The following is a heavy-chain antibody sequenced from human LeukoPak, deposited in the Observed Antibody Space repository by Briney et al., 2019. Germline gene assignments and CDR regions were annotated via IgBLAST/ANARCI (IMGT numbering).Heavy chain of an antibody. J-gene: IGHJ4*02. D-gene: IGHD2-21*02. Sequence: PSETLSLTCAVYGGSFSGYYWTLIRQTPGKGLEWIGEISHTGLAGSNPSLKSRVTIFVDSSKKQFSLRMTPVTAADTGVYYCARVPEITARPRDIWGPGTLVTVSS. V-gene: IGHV4-34*01. CDR3: ARVPEITARPRDI. CDR1: GGSFSGYY. CDR2: ISHTGLA.